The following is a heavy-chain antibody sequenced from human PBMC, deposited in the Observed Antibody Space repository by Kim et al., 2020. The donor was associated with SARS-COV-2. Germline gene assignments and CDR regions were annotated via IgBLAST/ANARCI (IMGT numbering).Heavy chain of an antibody. J-gene: IGHJ3*02. CDR1: GGSISSSSYY. CDR3: ASSFGCGGDCYPYDAFDI. Sequence: SETLSLTCTVSGGSISSSSYYWGWIRQPPGKGLEWIGSIYYSGSTYYNPSLKSRVTISVDTSKNQFSLKLSSVTAEDTAVYYCASSFGCGGDCYPYDAFDIWGQGTMVTVSS. D-gene: IGHD2-21*02. V-gene: IGHV4-39*01. CDR2: IYYSGST.